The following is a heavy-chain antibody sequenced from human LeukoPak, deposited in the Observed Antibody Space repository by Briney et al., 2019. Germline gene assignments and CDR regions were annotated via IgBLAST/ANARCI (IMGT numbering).Heavy chain of an antibody. V-gene: IGHV3-20*04. Sequence: GGSLRLSCAASGFTFDDFGMSWVRQAPGKGLEWVSGINWNGRSTGYADSVKGRFTISRDNAKNSLYLQMNSLRAEDTALYYCARDRGFGELSPFDYWGQGTLVTVSS. CDR3: ARDRGFGELSPFDY. J-gene: IGHJ4*02. CDR1: GFTFDDFG. CDR2: INWNGRST. D-gene: IGHD3-10*01.